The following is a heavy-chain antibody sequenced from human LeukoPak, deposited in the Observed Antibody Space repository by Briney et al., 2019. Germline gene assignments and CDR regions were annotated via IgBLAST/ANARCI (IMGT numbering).Heavy chain of an antibody. CDR2: ISAYNGNT. Sequence: ASVKVSCKASGYTFTSYGISWVRQAPGQGLEWMGWISAYNGNTNYAQKHQGRVTMTTDTSTSTAYMELRSLRSDDTAVYYCARDKAAARPEAHYMDVWGKGTTVTVSS. D-gene: IGHD6-6*01. V-gene: IGHV1-18*01. CDR1: GYTFTSYG. J-gene: IGHJ6*03. CDR3: ARDKAAARPEAHYMDV.